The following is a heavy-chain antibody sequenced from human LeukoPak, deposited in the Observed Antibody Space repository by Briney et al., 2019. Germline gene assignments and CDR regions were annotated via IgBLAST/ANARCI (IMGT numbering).Heavy chain of an antibody. CDR1: GYTHTELS. J-gene: IGHJ5*02. CDR2: FDPEDRET. V-gene: IGHV1-24*01. Sequence: ASVKVSCKVSGYTHTELSMHWVRQAPGKGLEWMGGFDPEDRETIYAQKFQGRVTMTEDTSTDTAYMELSSLRSEDTAVYYCATGYGDYGYLRGNWFDPWGQGTLVTVSS. CDR3: ATGYGDYGYLRGNWFDP. D-gene: IGHD4-17*01.